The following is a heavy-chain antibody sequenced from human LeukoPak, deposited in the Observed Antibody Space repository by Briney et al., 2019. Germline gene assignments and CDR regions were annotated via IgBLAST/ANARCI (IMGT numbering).Heavy chain of an antibody. CDR1: GFTFSSYG. J-gene: IGHJ4*02. Sequence: GGSLRLSCAASGFTFSSYGMHWVRQAPGKGLEWVAVISYDGSNKYYADSVKGRFTISRDNAKNSLYLQMNSLRAEDTAVYYCARVRWEYDSSGYQFDYWGQGTLVTVSS. V-gene: IGHV3-30*03. D-gene: IGHD3-22*01. CDR3: ARVRWEYDSSGYQFDY. CDR2: ISYDGSNK.